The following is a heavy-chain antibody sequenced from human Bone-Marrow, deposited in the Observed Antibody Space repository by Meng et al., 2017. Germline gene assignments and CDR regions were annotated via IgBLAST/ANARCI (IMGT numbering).Heavy chain of an antibody. CDR1: GGTFSSYA. CDR3: ARGGSPGYGDYDY. CDR2: IIPIFCTA. J-gene: IGHJ4*02. D-gene: IGHD4-17*01. V-gene: IGHV1-69*01. Sequence: QWQVVQLVRYGKKPGSSVKVSCKASGGTFSSYAVSWGRQAPGQGLEGMGGIIPIFCTANYAQKFQGRVTITADESTRTAYMELSSLRSEDTAVYYCARGGSPGYGDYDYWGQGTLVTVSS.